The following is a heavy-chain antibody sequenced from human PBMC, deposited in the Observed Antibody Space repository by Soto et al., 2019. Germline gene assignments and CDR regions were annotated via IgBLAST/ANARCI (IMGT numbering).Heavy chain of an antibody. CDR1: GYTFSNYG. V-gene: IGHV1-18*01. J-gene: IGHJ6*02. D-gene: IGHD5-18*01. CDR3: ARDPGFGFGYSYAFAMDV. CDR2: ISGYNGNT. Sequence: XSVKVSCKASGYTFSNYGISWVRQGPGQGLEWMGWISGYNGNTHYEEKVQDRIKMTTDTSTSTTYLELRSLRSDDTAVYFCARDPGFGFGYSYAFAMDVWGQGTTVTVSS.